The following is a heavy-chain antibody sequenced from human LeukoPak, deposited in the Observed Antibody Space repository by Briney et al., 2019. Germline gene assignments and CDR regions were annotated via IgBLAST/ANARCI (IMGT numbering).Heavy chain of an antibody. D-gene: IGHD6-13*01. Sequence: EASVKVSCKVSGYTLTELSMHWVRQAPGKGLEWMGGFDPEDGETIYAQKFQGRVTMTEDTSTDTAYMELSSLRSEDTAVYYCATALFWGAEAGIDYWGQGTLVTVSS. J-gene: IGHJ4*02. CDR1: GYTLTELS. CDR2: FDPEDGET. V-gene: IGHV1-24*01. CDR3: ATALFWGAEAGIDY.